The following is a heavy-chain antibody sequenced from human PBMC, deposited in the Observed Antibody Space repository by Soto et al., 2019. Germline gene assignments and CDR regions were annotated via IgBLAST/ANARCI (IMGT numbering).Heavy chain of an antibody. J-gene: IGHJ4*02. D-gene: IGHD1-26*01. Sequence: EVQLVESGGGLVQPGGSLRLSCAASGFTFSTFSMNWVRQAPGKGLEWVSYISTSSATIYYADSVKGRFTISRDNAKKSLYLQMNSLRDEDTAVYYCARDGATTGHWDFWGQGTLVTVSS. CDR2: ISTSSATI. CDR3: ARDGATTGHWDF. CDR1: GFTFSTFS. V-gene: IGHV3-48*02.